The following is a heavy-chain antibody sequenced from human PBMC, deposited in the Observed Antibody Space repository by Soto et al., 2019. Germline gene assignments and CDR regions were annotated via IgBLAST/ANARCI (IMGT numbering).Heavy chain of an antibody. CDR3: GKGGRQWLVTSDFNY. V-gene: IGHV3-30*18. CDR2: VSHDGRNT. CDR1: GFTFSDYA. Sequence: VQLVESGGGVVQPGRSLRLSCAASGFTFSDYAMHWVRQAPGKGLEWVAVVSHDGRNTHYADSVKGRFTISRDSSKNTVALEMNSLRAEDTAVYYCGKGGRQWLVTSDFNYCGQGALGTVSS. J-gene: IGHJ4*02. D-gene: IGHD6-19*01.